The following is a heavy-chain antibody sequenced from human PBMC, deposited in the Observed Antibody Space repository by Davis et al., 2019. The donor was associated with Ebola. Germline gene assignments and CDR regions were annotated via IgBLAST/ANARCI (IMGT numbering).Heavy chain of an antibody. V-gene: IGHV3-7*03. Sequence: PGGSLRLSCAASAFSFRSYWMSWVRQAPGKGLEWVAKIKEDGSEKLEVDSVKGRFTISRDNAKDSLYLQMNSLRAEDTAVYYCARGSRNMDVWGQGTTVTVSS. CDR3: ARGSRNMDV. J-gene: IGHJ6*02. CDR2: IKEDGSEK. CDR1: AFSFRSYW.